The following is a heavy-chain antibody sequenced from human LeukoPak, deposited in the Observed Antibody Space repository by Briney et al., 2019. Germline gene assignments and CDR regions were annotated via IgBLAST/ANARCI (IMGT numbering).Heavy chain of an antibody. CDR1: GYTLTELS. D-gene: IGHD4-11*01. CDR3: AGVLYSNYGSAFDI. CDR2: FDPEDGET. J-gene: IGHJ3*02. Sequence: ASVKVSCKVSGYTLTELSMHWVRQAPGKGLEWMGGFDPEDGETIYAQKFQGRVTMTEDTSTDTAYMELSSLRSEDTAVYYCAGVLYSNYGSAFDIWGQVTMVTVSS. V-gene: IGHV1-24*01.